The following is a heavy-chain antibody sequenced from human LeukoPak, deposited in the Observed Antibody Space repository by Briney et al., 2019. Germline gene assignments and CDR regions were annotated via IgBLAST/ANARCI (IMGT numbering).Heavy chain of an antibody. CDR2: IRYDGSNK. CDR1: RFNFSNYV. V-gene: IGHV3-30*02. CDR3: AKTQSKYYYDSTGYKDY. D-gene: IGHD3-22*01. J-gene: IGHJ4*02. Sequence: GKSLRLSCAASRFNFSNYVMYWVRQAPGKGLEWVAFIRYDGSNKYYADSVKGRFTISRDNSKNTLYLQMNSLRAEDTAVYYCAKTQSKYYYDSTGYKDYWGQGTLVTVSS.